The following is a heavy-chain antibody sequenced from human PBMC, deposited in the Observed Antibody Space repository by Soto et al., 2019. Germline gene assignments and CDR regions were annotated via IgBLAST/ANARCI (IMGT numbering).Heavy chain of an antibody. D-gene: IGHD4-4*01. CDR3: ARGGATVTSSPGAFDI. CDR1: GGTFSSYA. CDR2: IIPIFGTA. J-gene: IGHJ3*02. V-gene: IGHV1-69*13. Sequence: EASVKVSCKASGGTFSSYAISWVRQAPGQGLEWMGGIIPIFGTANYAQKFQGRVTITADESTSTAYMELSSLRSEDTAVYYCARGGATVTSSPGAFDIWGQGTMVTVSS.